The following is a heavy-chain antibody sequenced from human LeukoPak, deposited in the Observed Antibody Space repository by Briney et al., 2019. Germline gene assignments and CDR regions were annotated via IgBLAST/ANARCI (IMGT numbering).Heavy chain of an antibody. CDR1: GFTFSRNG. Sequence: GGSLRLSCAASGFTFSRNGMHWVRQAPGKGLEWVVFIQYDGSSKSYADSVKGRFTISRDNSKNTVHLQMNSLRDEDTAVYYCAKDRGLESYGLEYWGQGTLVIVSS. D-gene: IGHD3-10*01. CDR2: IQYDGSSK. CDR3: AKDRGLESYGLEY. V-gene: IGHV3-30*02. J-gene: IGHJ4*02.